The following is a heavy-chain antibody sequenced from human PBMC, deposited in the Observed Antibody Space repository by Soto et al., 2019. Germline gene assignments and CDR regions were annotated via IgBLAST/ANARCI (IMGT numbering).Heavy chain of an antibody. CDR3: ARGFDARGIVVVPAANPWYYGMDV. Sequence: QVQLVQSGTEVKKPGSSVKVSCKASGGTLSNNAISWVRQAPGQGLEWMGGIIPLSATTNYAQKSQGRVTTTADRSTSRAYRELTSLTSEDTAVYYCARGFDARGIVVVPAANPWYYGMDVWGQGTTVTVSS. D-gene: IGHD2-2*01. J-gene: IGHJ6*02. CDR1: GGTLSNNA. CDR2: IIPLSATT. V-gene: IGHV1-69*06.